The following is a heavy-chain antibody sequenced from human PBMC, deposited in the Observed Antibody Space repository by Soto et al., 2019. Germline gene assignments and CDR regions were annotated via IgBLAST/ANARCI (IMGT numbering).Heavy chain of an antibody. CDR2: INPNSGGT. J-gene: IGHJ4*02. Sequence: ASVKVSCKASGYTFTGYYMHWVRQAPGQGLEWMGWINPNSGGTNYAQKFQGWVTMTRDTSIXXXXMGXGXLXSDDTAVYYCARGQYGSGSYLDYWGQGTLVTVSS. CDR3: ARGQYGSGSYLDY. D-gene: IGHD3-10*01. CDR1: GYTFTGYY. V-gene: IGHV1-2*04.